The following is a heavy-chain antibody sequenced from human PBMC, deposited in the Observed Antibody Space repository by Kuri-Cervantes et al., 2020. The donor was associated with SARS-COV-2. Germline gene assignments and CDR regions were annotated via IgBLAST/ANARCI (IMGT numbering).Heavy chain of an antibody. D-gene: IGHD4-23*01. CDR1: GYTFTGYY. V-gene: IGHV1-8*03. Sequence: ASVKVSCKASGYTFTGYYMHWVRQAPGQGLEWMGWMNPNSGNTGYAQKFQGRVTITRNTSISTAYMELSSLRSEDTAVYYCARAPRWGEFDYWGQGTLVTVSS. CDR3: ARAPRWGEFDY. J-gene: IGHJ4*02. CDR2: MNPNSGNT.